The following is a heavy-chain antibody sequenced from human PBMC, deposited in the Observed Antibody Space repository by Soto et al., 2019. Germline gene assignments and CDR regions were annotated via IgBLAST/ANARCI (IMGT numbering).Heavy chain of an antibody. J-gene: IGHJ3*02. Sequence: ASVKVSCKASGYTFTGYYMHWVRQAPGQGLEWMGWSNPNSVGTNYAQKFQGWVTMTRDKYISTAYMDLSRLRYAATDVYSCERVSLVITFAFDIWGQGTMVTVSS. D-gene: IGHD3-22*01. V-gene: IGHV1-2*04. CDR2: SNPNSVGT. CDR3: ERVSLVITFAFDI. CDR1: GYTFTGYY.